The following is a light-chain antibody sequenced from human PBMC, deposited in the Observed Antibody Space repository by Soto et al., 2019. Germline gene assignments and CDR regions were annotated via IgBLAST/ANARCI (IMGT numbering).Light chain of an antibody. CDR2: DVS. J-gene: IGLJ1*01. Sequence: QSVLTQPASVSGSPGQSITISCTGTISVVGGYNYVSWYQQHPGKAPKLMIFDVSNRPSGVSNRFSGSKSGYTASLTISGLQAEVEADYYCSSYTSSSTYVFGTGTKVTVL. V-gene: IGLV2-14*03. CDR1: ISVVGGYNY. CDR3: SSYTSSSTYV.